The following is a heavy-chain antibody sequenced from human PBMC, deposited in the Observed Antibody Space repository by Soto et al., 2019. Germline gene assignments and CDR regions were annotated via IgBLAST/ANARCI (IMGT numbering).Heavy chain of an antibody. J-gene: IGHJ5*02. V-gene: IGHV1-18*01. CDR2: ISDYNGNT. D-gene: IGHD3-3*01. CDR3: ARVAVRFLEWLLPGDWFDP. CDR1: GYTFTSYG. Sequence: ASVKVSCKASGYTFTSYGISWVRQAPGQGLEWMGWISDYNGNTNYAQKLQGRVTMTTDTSTSTAYMELRSLSSDDTAVYYCARVAVRFLEWLLPGDWFDPWGQGTLVTSPQ.